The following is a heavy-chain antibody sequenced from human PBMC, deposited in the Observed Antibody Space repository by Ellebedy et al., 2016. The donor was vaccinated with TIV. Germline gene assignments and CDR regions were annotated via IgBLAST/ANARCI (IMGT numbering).Heavy chain of an antibody. Sequence: PGGSLRLSCTTFGFIFTNYWMSWVRQAPGKGLEWVANIKQDGSETYYVDSVKGRFTISRDNAKNSLYLQMNSLRAEDTAVYFCAREMYSNPDHWGQGTLVTVSS. J-gene: IGHJ4*02. D-gene: IGHD4-11*01. CDR3: AREMYSNPDH. V-gene: IGHV3-7*03. CDR1: GFIFTNYW. CDR2: IKQDGSET.